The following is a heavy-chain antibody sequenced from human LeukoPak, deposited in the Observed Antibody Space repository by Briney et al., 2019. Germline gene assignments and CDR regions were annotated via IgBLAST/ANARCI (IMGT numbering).Heavy chain of an antibody. CDR2: VYSSGNA. Sequence: SETLSLTCTVSGDSISGYYWNWIRQPAGKGLEWIERVYSSGNANYSPSLKSRVILSLDTSRNQVSLRLSSVTAADTAVYYCARESDDRTRFYFKVDSWGQGTVVTVSS. V-gene: IGHV4-4*07. D-gene: IGHD3-22*01. CDR3: ARESDDRTRFYFKVDS. CDR1: GDSISGYY. J-gene: IGHJ4*02.